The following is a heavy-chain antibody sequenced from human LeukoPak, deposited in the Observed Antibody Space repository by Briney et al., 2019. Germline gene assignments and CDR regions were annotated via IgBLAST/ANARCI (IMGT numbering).Heavy chain of an antibody. CDR3: TRAYTSRSFDS. CDR2: MYYSGNT. D-gene: IGHD2-2*02. CDR1: GVSITNYY. V-gene: IGHV4-59*01. Sequence: SETLSLTCSVSGVSITNYYWSWIRQPPGKGLEWVGYMYYSGNTKYNPSLKSRVTISVDTSKNQFSLRLTSVTAADTAVYYCTRAYTSRSFDSWGQGTLVTVSS. J-gene: IGHJ4*02.